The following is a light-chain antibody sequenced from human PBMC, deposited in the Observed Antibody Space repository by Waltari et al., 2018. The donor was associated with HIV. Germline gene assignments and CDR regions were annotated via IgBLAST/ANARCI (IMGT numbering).Light chain of an antibody. J-gene: IGLJ3*02. CDR1: GSNIGSHT. CDR3: AAWDDSLNGWV. Sequence: QSVLTQPPSASGTPGQRVTISCSGSGSNIGSHTVNWYHQLPGTAPNLLIYTNNQRPSGVPDRFSCSKSGTSASLAISGLQSEDEADYYCAAWDDSLNGWVFGGGTKLTVL. V-gene: IGLV1-44*01. CDR2: TNN.